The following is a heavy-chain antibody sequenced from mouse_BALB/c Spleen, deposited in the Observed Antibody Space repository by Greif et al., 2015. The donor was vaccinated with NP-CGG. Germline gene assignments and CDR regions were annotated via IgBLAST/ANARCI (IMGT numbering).Heavy chain of an antibody. CDR3: AIYDGYYFDY. Sequence: VQRVESGAELAKPGASVKMSCKASGCTFTSYWMHWVKQRPGQGLEWIGYINPSTGYTEYNQKFKDKATLTADKSSSTAYMQLSSLTSEDSAVYYCAIYDGYYFDYWGQGTTLTVSS. CDR2: INPSTGYT. J-gene: IGHJ2*01. CDR1: GCTFTSYW. D-gene: IGHD2-3*01. V-gene: IGHV1-7*01.